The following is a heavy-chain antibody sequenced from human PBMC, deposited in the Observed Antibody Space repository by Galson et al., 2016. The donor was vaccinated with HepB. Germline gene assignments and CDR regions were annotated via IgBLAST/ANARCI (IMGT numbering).Heavy chain of an antibody. Sequence: SLRLSCAASGISLSNLAMNWVRQAPGKGLEWVSTINDKGDYTFYADSARGRFTISRDNAKNMLYLQLNSLRAEDTAVYYCAKRDQIGGDYWGQGTLVTVSS. J-gene: IGHJ4*02. CDR2: INDKGDYT. CDR1: GISLSNLA. V-gene: IGHV3-23*01. D-gene: IGHD3-10*01. CDR3: AKRDQIGGDY.